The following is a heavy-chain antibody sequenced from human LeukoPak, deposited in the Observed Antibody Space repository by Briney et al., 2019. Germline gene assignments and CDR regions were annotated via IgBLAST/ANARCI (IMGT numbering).Heavy chain of an antibody. CDR1: GGSISSGGYY. D-gene: IGHD3-3*01. J-gene: IGHJ4*02. CDR3: ARGNFSRGLRFLEWFQD. Sequence: SETLSLTCTVSGGSISSGGYYWSWIRQPAGKGLEWIGRIYTSGSTNYNPSLKSRVTMSVDTSKNQFSLKLSSVTAADTAVYYCARGNFSRGLRFLEWFQDWGQGTLVTVSS. V-gene: IGHV4-61*02. CDR2: IYTSGST.